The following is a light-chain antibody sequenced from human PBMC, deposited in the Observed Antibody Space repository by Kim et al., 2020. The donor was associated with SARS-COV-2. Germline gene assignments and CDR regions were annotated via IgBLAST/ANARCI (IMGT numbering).Light chain of an antibody. Sequence: QSVLTQPPSASGTPGQRVTISCSGSSSNIGSNYVYWYQQLPGTVPKLLIYRNYQRPSGVPDRFSGSKSGTSASLAISGLRSEDEADYYCAAWDDSLSGWVFGGGTKLTVL. V-gene: IGLV1-47*01. J-gene: IGLJ3*02. CDR1: SSNIGSNY. CDR2: RNY. CDR3: AAWDDSLSGWV.